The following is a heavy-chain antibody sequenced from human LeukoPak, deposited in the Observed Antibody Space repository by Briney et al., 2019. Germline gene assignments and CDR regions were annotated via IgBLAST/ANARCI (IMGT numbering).Heavy chain of an antibody. V-gene: IGHV1-24*01. Sequence: GASVKVSCKVSGYTLTELSMHWVRQAPGKGLEWMGGFDPEDGETIYAQKFQGRVTMTEDTSTDTAYMELSSLRSEDTAVYYCARGGIVGATSDAFDIWGQGTMVTVSS. CDR1: GYTLTELS. D-gene: IGHD1-26*01. CDR2: FDPEDGET. J-gene: IGHJ3*02. CDR3: ARGGIVGATSDAFDI.